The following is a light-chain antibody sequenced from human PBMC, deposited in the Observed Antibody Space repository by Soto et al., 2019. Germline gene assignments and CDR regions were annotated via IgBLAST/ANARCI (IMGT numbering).Light chain of an antibody. CDR1: QSLTNPY. CDR3: QQYGYSFWT. V-gene: IGKV3-20*01. CDR2: GAS. Sequence: ENVLTQSPGTLSLSPGDRSTLFCRARQSLTNPYIAWYQQKPGQAPRLLIYGASTRATGIPARFSGSGSGTDFTLTISRLEPEDFAVYYCQQYGYSFWTFGQGTKVDIK. J-gene: IGKJ1*01.